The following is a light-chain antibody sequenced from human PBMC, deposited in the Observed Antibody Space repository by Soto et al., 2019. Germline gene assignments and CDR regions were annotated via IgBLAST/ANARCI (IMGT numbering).Light chain of an antibody. CDR2: DAS. CDR1: QNINNY. V-gene: IGKV1-33*01. Sequence: DIQKTPSPSPLPESVGDRVTITCQASQNINNYLNWYQQKPGRAPKLLIYDASNLEAGVPSRFRGSGSGTDFTFTISRLQPEDIATYYCQQYENLPTFGQGTRLEIK. J-gene: IGKJ5*01. CDR3: QQYENLPT.